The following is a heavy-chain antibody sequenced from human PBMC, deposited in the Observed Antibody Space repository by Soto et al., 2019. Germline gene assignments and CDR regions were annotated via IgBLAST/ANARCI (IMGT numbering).Heavy chain of an antibody. CDR2: IKQDGSEK. D-gene: IGHD2-2*01. V-gene: IGHV3-7*03. J-gene: IGHJ4*01. Sequence: GGSLRLSCAASGFTFSSYWMSWVRQAPGKGLEWVANIKQDGSEKYYVDSVKGRFTISRDTSKNILYLQMNSLRAEDTAIYYCAKDSHWAIISPTHDYWGHGTLVTVSS. CDR1: GFTFSSYW. CDR3: AKDSHWAIISPTHDY.